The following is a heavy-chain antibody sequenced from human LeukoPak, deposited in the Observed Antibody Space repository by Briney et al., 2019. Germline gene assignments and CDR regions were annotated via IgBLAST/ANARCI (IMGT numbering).Heavy chain of an antibody. D-gene: IGHD4-17*01. CDR1: GAPITRYY. V-gene: IGHV4-59*01. Sequence: SETLSLTCTVSGAPITRYYWSWIRQPPGKGLEWIGYIYYSGSTNYNPSLKSRVTISVDTARNQVSLKLTSVTAADTAVYYCTRERSTVTFDYWGQGTLVTVSS. CDR2: IYYSGST. J-gene: IGHJ4*02. CDR3: TRERSTVTFDY.